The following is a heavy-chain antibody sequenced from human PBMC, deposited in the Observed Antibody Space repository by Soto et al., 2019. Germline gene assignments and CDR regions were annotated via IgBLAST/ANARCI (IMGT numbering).Heavy chain of an antibody. V-gene: IGHV1-58*01. CDR3: AADATAWQQMVPSDY. D-gene: IGHD2-8*01. CDR2: IAVGSGYT. J-gene: IGHJ4*02. CDR1: GFTFTSSA. Sequence: SVKVSCKASGFTFTSSAFQWVRQARGQRLEWIGWIAVGSGYTNYAQRLQDRVTLTRDMSTATTYMELSRLTSEDTAIYYCAADATAWQQMVPSDYWGQGTLVTVSS.